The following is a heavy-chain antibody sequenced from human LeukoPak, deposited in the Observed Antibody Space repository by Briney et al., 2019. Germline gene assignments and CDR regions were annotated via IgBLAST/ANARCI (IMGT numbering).Heavy chain of an antibody. CDR2: IRYDGSNK. Sequence: GGSLRLSCAASGFTLSSYGTHWVRQAPGKGLEWVAFIRYDGSNKYYADSVKGRFTISRGNSKNTLYLQMNSLRAEDTAVYYCAKSYGDLVFYYYYMDVWGKGTTVTISS. V-gene: IGHV3-30*02. CDR1: GFTLSSYG. CDR3: AKSYGDLVFYYYYMDV. J-gene: IGHJ6*03. D-gene: IGHD4-17*01.